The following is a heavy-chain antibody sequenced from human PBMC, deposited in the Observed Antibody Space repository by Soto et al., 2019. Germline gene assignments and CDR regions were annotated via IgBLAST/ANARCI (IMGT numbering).Heavy chain of an antibody. Sequence: GSLRLSCAASGFTFSDYGMSWVRQAPGKGLEWVSGIDRSGDYTYYADYMKGRFTISRDNSQNTLYVQMNSLRDEDTAIYYCATGADWTDAFHVWGQGTMVTVSS. CDR2: IDRSGDYT. CDR1: GFTFSDYG. V-gene: IGHV3-23*01. J-gene: IGHJ3*01. CDR3: ATGADWTDAFHV. D-gene: IGHD1-1*01.